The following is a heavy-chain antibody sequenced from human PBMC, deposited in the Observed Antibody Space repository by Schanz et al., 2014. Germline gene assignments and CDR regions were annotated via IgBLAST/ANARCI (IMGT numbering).Heavy chain of an antibody. V-gene: IGHV3-23*04. J-gene: IGHJ6*02. CDR2: ISGSGGYT. CDR3: AKDPYGMDV. Sequence: EVQLVESGGGLVKPGGSLRLSCAASGLTFRNYGMSWVRQAPGKGLEWVSSISGSGGYTYYADFVKGRFTISRDNSKNTLYLQMNSLRAEDTAVYYCAKDPYGMDVWGQGTTVTVSS. CDR1: GLTFRNYG.